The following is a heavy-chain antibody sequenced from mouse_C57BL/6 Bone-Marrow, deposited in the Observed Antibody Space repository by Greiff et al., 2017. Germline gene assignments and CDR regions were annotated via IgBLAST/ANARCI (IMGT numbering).Heavy chain of an antibody. V-gene: IGHV3-6*01. D-gene: IGHD3-2*02. Sequence: EVKLEESGPGLVKPSQSLSLTCSVTGYSITSGYYWNWIRQFPGNKLEWMGYISYDGSNNYNPSLNNRISITRDTSKNQFFLKLNSVTTEDTATYYCARAAQAPDYFDYWGQGTTLTVSS. J-gene: IGHJ2*01. CDR2: ISYDGSN. CDR3: ARAAQAPDYFDY. CDR1: GYSITSGYY.